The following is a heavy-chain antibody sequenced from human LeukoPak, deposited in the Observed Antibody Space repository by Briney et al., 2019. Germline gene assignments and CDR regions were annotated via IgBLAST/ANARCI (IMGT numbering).Heavy chain of an antibody. D-gene: IGHD3-10*01. CDR1: GGSISSSSYY. J-gene: IGHJ6*02. CDR2: IYYGGST. Sequence: SETLSLTCTVSGGSISSSSYYWGWIRQPPGKGPEWIGSIYYGGSTYNNPSLKSRVTISVDTSNNQFSLKLSSVTAADTAVYYCASGYYYGSGSYSMDVWGQGTTVTVSS. V-gene: IGHV4-39*01. CDR3: ASGYYYGSGSYSMDV.